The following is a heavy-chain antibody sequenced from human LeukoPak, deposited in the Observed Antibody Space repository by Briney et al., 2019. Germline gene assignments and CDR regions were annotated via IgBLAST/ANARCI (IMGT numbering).Heavy chain of an antibody. CDR2: IYYSGST. D-gene: IGHD6-25*01. J-gene: IGHJ4*02. V-gene: IGHV4-59*12. CDR3: ARDQAAGDFDY. CDR1: GASISSYY. Sequence: SETLSLACTVSGASISSYYWSSIRQPPGKGLEWIGSIYYSGSTYYKPSLKSRVTISVDTSKNQFSLKLSSVTAAGTAVYYCARDQAAGDFDYWGQGTLVTVSS.